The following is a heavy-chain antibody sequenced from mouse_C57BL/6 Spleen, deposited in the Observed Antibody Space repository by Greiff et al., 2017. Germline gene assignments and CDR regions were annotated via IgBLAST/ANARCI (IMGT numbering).Heavy chain of an antibody. V-gene: IGHV1-55*01. CDR1: GYTFTSYW. Sequence: VQLQQPGAELVTPGASVKMSCKASGYTFTSYWITWVKQRPGQGLEWIGDIYPGSGSTNYNEKFKSKATLTVDTSSSTAYMQLSSLTSEDSAVYYCSLIATVVAPYIDYWGQGTTLTVSS. D-gene: IGHD1-1*01. J-gene: IGHJ2*01. CDR2: IYPGSGST. CDR3: SLIATVVAPYIDY.